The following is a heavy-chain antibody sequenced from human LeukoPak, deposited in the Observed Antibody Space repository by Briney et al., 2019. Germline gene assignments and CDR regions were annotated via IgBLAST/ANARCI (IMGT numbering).Heavy chain of an antibody. V-gene: IGHV1-18*01. Sequence: ASVKVSCKASGDTFSNYGINWLRQAPGQGLEWMGWISAYNANINYAQKFQGRVTMTTDTPTSTAYVEVRSLRSDDTAVYYCAASKTFDFWNSYFDYWGQGTLVTVSS. CDR2: ISAYNANI. D-gene: IGHD3-3*01. CDR1: GDTFSNYG. J-gene: IGHJ4*02. CDR3: AASKTFDFWNSYFDY.